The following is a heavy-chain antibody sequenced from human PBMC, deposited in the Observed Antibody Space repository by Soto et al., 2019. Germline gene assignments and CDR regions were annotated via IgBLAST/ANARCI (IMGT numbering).Heavy chain of an antibody. J-gene: IGHJ5*02. V-gene: IGHV4-39*01. CDR1: GGSISSSSYY. Sequence: QLQLQESGPGLVKPSETLSLTCTVSGGSISSSSYYWGWIRQPPGKGLEWIGSIYYSGSTYYNPSLKSRVTISVDTSKTQFSLKLSSVTAADTAVYYCVRQRWSSSSRWFDPWGQGTLVTVSS. D-gene: IGHD6-13*01. CDR2: IYYSGST. CDR3: VRQRWSSSSRWFDP.